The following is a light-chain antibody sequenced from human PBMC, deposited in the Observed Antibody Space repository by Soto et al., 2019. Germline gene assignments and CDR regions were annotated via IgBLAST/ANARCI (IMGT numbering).Light chain of an antibody. CDR2: GNS. J-gene: IGLJ1*01. CDR3: QSYDSSLSV. Sequence: QSVLTQPPSVSGAPGQRVTISCTGRSSNIGAGYDVHWYQQLPGTAPKLLIYGNSNRPSGVPDRFSGSKSGTSASLVITGLQAEDEADYYCQSYDSSLSVFGTGTKVTVL. V-gene: IGLV1-40*01. CDR1: SSNIGAGYD.